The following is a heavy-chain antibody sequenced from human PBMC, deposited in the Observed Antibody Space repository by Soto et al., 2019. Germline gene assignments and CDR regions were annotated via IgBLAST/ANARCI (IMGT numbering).Heavy chain of an antibody. V-gene: IGHV1-18*01. J-gene: IGHJ4*02. D-gene: IGHD3-10*01. CDR3: AGGWFGEFGYYFDY. CDR1: GYTFPSYG. Sequence: QVQLVQSGAEVKKPGASVKVSCKASGYTFPSYGISWVRQAPGQGLEWKGWISVYNGNTNYEQKLQGRVTMTADTTTSTADKELRSLRSDATAVYYWAGGWFGEFGYYFDYWGQGTLVTVSS. CDR2: ISVYNGNT.